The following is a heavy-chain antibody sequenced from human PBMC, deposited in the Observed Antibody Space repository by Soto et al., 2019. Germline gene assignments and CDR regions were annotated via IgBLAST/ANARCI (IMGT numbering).Heavy chain of an antibody. J-gene: IGHJ4*02. D-gene: IGHD3-22*01. CDR2: INCRSGGT. CDR3: MRGASARDNSGYPYYFDP. V-gene: IGHV1-2*02. Sequence: ASVKVSCKTSGYVFTGYYLHWVRQAPGQGLEWMGWINCRSGGTTYTQKFQGRVTLTMDTSTSTAYMELSSLISDDTALYYCMRGASARDNSGYPYYFDPWGQGTLVTVSS. CDR1: GYVFTGYY.